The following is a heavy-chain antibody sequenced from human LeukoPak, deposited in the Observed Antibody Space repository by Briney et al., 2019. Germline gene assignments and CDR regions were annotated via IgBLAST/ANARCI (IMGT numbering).Heavy chain of an antibody. Sequence: PSETLSLTCAVYGGSFSGYYWSWIRQPPGKGLEWIGEINHSGSTNYNPSLKSRVTISVDTSKNQFSLKLSSVTAADTAVYYCARAPQRSYQHNWFDPWGQGTLVPVSS. D-gene: IGHD2-21*01. J-gene: IGHJ5*02. V-gene: IGHV4-34*01. CDR3: ARAPQRSYQHNWFDP. CDR2: INHSGST. CDR1: GGSFSGYY.